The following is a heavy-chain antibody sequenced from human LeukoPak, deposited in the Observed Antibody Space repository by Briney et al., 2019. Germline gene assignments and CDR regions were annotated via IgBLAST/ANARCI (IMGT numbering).Heavy chain of an antibody. V-gene: IGHV1-69*13. Sequence: ASVKVSCKASGGTFSSYAISWVRQAPGQGLEWMGGIIPIFGTANYAQKFQGRVTITADESTSTAYVELSSLRSEDTAVYYCAREALDYDAFDIWGQGTMVTVSS. D-gene: IGHD4-11*01. CDR1: GGTFSSYA. J-gene: IGHJ3*02. CDR3: AREALDYDAFDI. CDR2: IIPIFGTA.